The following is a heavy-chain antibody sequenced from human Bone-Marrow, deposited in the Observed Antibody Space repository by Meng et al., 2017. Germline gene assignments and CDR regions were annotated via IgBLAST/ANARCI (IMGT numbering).Heavy chain of an antibody. CDR2: IIVIFGAT. CDR1: GGTFSNYA. D-gene: IGHD5-18*01. CDR3: ASAYVDTVTVAYARVYGMDV. Sequence: SVKVSCKASGGTFSNYAITWLRQAAGQGLEWMVGIIVIFGATNYAQKFEGRVTVTADKSTSTAYMEMGGLTSEDTAVYYCASAYVDTVTVAYARVYGMDVWGQGTTVTVSS. J-gene: IGHJ6*02. V-gene: IGHV1-69*06.